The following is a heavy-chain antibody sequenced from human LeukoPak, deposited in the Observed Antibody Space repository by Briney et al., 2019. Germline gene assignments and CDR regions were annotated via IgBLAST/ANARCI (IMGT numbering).Heavy chain of an antibody. Sequence: SETLSLTCTVSGGSISSGSYYWRWLRQPAGKGLEWIGRIYTSGSTNYNPSLKSRVTISVDTSKNQFSLKLSSVTAADTAEYYCARRAGVRRERPLGYFQHWGQGTLVTVSS. CDR1: GGSISSGSYY. CDR2: IYTSGST. J-gene: IGHJ1*01. CDR3: ARRAGVRRERPLGYFQH. V-gene: IGHV4-61*02. D-gene: IGHD1-1*01.